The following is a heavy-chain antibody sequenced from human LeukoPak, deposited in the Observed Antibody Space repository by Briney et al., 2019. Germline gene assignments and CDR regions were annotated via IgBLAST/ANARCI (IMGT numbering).Heavy chain of an antibody. D-gene: IGHD3-10*01. CDR3: AKRSDVLLWFGEFLD. CDR2: ISYDGSNK. V-gene: IGHV3-30*18. CDR1: GFTFSSYG. Sequence: GGSLRLSCAASGFTFSSYGMHWVRQAPGKGLEWVAVISYDGSNKYYADSVKGRFTISRDNSKNTLYLQMNSLRAEDTAVYYCAKRSDVLLWFGEFLDWGQGTLVTVSS. J-gene: IGHJ4*02.